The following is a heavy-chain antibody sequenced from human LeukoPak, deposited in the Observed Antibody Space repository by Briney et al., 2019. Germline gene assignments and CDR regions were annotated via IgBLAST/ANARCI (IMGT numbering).Heavy chain of an antibody. CDR2: ISWNSGSI. D-gene: IGHD2-2*01. CDR1: GFTLDDYA. J-gene: IGHJ3*02. Sequence: HSGGSLRLSCAASGFTLDDYAMHWVRQAPGKGLEWVSGISWNSGSIGYADSVKGRFTISRDNAKNSLYLQMNSLRAEDMALYYCAKGVVPAAHDAFDIWGQETMVTVSS. V-gene: IGHV3-9*03. CDR3: AKGVVPAAHDAFDI.